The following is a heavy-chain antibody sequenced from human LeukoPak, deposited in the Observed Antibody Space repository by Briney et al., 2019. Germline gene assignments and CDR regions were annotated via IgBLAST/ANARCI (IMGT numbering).Heavy chain of an antibody. D-gene: IGHD2-8*01. CDR1: GFTVSSNY. CDR3: ARGMEYYYYGMDV. CDR2: IYSGGST. J-gene: IGHJ6*02. Sequence: PGGSLRLSCAASGFTVSSNYMSWVRQAPGKGLEWVSVIYSGGSTYYADSVKGRFTTSRDNSKNTLYLQMNSLRAEDTAVYYCARGMEYYYYGMDVWGQGTTVTVSS. V-gene: IGHV3-66*01.